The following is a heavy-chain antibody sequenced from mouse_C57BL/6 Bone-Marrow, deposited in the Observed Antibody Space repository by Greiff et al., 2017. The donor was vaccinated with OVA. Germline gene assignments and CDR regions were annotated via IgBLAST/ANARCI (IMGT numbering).Heavy chain of an antibody. CDR3: ARYDGYFDY. D-gene: IGHD2-3*01. CDR2: INPNNGGT. V-gene: IGHV1-18*01. J-gene: IGHJ2*01. CDR1: GYTFTDYN. Sequence: EVQLQQSGPELVKPGASVKISCKASGYTFTDYNMDWVKQSHGKSLEWIGDINPNNGGTNYDQKFKGKATLTVDKSSSTAYMELRSLTSEDTAVYYCARYDGYFDYWGQGTTLTVSS.